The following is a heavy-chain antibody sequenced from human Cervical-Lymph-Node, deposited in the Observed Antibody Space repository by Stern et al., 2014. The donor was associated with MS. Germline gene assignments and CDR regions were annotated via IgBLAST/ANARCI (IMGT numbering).Heavy chain of an antibody. CDR1: GFTFSSYD. V-gene: IGHV3-13*01. J-gene: IGHJ4*02. CDR3: ARALNGDFDY. CDR2: IGTAGDT. Sequence: EVQLVESGGGLVQPGGSLRLSCASSGFTFSSYDVHWVRQAPGKGLEWVSAIGTAGDTYYPGSVKGRFTISRENAKNSLYLQMNSLRAGDTAVYYCARALNGDFDYWGQGTLVTVSS. D-gene: IGHD7-27*01.